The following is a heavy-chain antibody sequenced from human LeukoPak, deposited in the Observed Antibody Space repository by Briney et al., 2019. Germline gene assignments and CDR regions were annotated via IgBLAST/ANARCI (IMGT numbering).Heavy chain of an antibody. J-gene: IGHJ4*02. CDR1: GFTFDDYA. Sequence: PGRSLRLSCAASGFTFDDYAMHWVRQAPGKGLEWVSGISWNSGSIGYAGSVKGRFTISRDNAKNSLYLQMNSLRAEDMALYYCAKGSGYDFWSGYSYYFDYWGQGTLVTVSS. D-gene: IGHD3-3*01. V-gene: IGHV3-9*03. CDR2: ISWNSGSI. CDR3: AKGSGYDFWSGYSYYFDY.